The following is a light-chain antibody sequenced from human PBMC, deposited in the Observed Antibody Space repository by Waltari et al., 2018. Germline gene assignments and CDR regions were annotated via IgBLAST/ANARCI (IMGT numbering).Light chain of an antibody. J-gene: IGLJ2*01. CDR3: QSTGSSGTDVV. CDR1: ALTKQH. Sequence: SYKLTQPYSVSVSPGQTARTTCSGAALTKQHVHWYQQKPGQAPVRLRSKDRERPSGIPERLSGSSSGAIVTLTITGVQAEDEADYYCQSTGSSGTDVVFGGGTKLNVL. V-gene: IGLV3-25*03. CDR2: KDR.